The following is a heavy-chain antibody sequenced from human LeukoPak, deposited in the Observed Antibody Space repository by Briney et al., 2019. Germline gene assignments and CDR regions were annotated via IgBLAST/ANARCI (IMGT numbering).Heavy chain of an antibody. CDR3: ARDRVRYQLLDAFDI. CDR2: ISYDGSNK. CDR1: GFIFSIYT. J-gene: IGHJ3*02. Sequence: AGRSLRLSCAASGFIFSIYTMHWVRQAPGKGLEWVAVISYDGSNKYYADSVKGRFTISRDMSKNTLYLQMNNLTAEDTAVYYCARDRVRYQLLDAFDIWGQGTMVTVSS. D-gene: IGHD2-2*01. V-gene: IGHV3-30*14.